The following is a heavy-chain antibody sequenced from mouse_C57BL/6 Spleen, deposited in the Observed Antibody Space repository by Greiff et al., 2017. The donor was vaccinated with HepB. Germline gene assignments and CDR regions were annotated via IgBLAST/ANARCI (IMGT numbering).Heavy chain of an antibody. CDR3: ARWGDLAY. CDR1: GFNIKDYY. CDR2: IDPEDGET. J-gene: IGHJ3*01. V-gene: IGHV14-2*01. Sequence: VQLKQPGAELVKPGASVKLSCTASGFNIKDYYMHWVKQRTEQGLEWIGRIDPEDGETKYAPKFQGKATITADTSSNTAYLQLSSLTSEDTAVYYCARWGDLAYWGQGTLVTVSA.